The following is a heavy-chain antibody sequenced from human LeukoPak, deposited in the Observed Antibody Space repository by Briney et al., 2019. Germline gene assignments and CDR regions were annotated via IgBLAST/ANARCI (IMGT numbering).Heavy chain of an antibody. D-gene: IGHD3-22*01. V-gene: IGHV3-23*01. Sequence: GGSLRLSCAASGFTFSSYAMSWVRQAPGKGLEWVSAISGSGGSTYYADSVKGRFTISGDNSKNTLYLQMNSLRAEDTAVYYCAKGSVRDSSGYYYYCYGMDVWGQGTTVTVSS. CDR1: GFTFSSYA. CDR3: AKGSVRDSSGYYYYCYGMDV. CDR2: ISGSGGST. J-gene: IGHJ6*02.